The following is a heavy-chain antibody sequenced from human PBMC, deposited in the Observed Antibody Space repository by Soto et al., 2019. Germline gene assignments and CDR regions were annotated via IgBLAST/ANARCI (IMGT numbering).Heavy chain of an antibody. CDR3: ARGDGYIFDY. CDR1: GYTFISYD. CDR2: MNPNTGDT. V-gene: IGHV1-8*01. J-gene: IGHJ4*02. Sequence: QVQLVQSGAEVKKPGASVKVSCKASGYTFISYDINWVRQATGQGLEWMGWMNPNTGDTGYAQKFQGRVTMTRNTSINTANLELSSLRSDDTAVYFCARGDGYIFDYWGQGTLGTVSS. D-gene: IGHD5-12*01.